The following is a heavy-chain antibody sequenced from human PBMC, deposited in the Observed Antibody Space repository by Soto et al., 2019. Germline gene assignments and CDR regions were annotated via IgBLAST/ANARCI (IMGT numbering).Heavy chain of an antibody. CDR3: AKDLSSTFYDFWSGLNYGMDV. V-gene: IGHV3-23*01. D-gene: IGHD3-3*01. J-gene: IGHJ6*02. Sequence: GGSLRLSCAASGFTFSSYAMSWVRQAPGKGLEWVSGISGSGGSTYYADSVKGRFTISRDNSKNTLYLQMNSLRAEDTAVYYCAKDLSSTFYDFWSGLNYGMDVWGQGTTVTVS. CDR1: GFTFSSYA. CDR2: ISGSGGST.